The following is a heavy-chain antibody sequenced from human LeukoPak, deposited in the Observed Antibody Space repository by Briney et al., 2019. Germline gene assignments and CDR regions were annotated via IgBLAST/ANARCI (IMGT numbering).Heavy chain of an antibody. Sequence: PSETLSLTCTVSGGSISSYYWSWIRQPPGKGLEWIGYIYYSGSTNYNPSLKSRVTISVDTSKNQFPLKLSSVTAADTAVYYCARARRDGYNRLYYYYGMDVWGQGTTVTVSS. V-gene: IGHV4-59*01. CDR1: GGSISSYY. CDR2: IYYSGST. J-gene: IGHJ6*02. D-gene: IGHD5-24*01. CDR3: ARARRDGYNRLYYYYGMDV.